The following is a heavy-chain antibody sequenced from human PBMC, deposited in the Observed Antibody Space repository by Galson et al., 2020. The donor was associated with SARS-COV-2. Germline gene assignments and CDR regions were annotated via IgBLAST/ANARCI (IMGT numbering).Heavy chain of an antibody. D-gene: IGHD3-22*01. CDR2: ISGSGGST. V-gene: IGHV3-23*01. CDR1: GFTFSSYA. CDR3: AKDRPLIVVVPYYFDY. Sequence: GESLKISCAASGFTFSSYAMSWVRQAPGKGLEWVSAISGSGGSTYYADSVKGRFTIPRDNSKNTLYLQMNSLRAEDTAVYYCAKDRPLIVVVPYYFDYWGQGTLVTVSS. J-gene: IGHJ4*02.